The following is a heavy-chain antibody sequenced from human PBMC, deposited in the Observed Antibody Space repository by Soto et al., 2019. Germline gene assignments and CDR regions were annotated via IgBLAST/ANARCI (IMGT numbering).Heavy chain of an antibody. J-gene: IGHJ6*02. D-gene: IGHD3-10*01. V-gene: IGHV1-18*01. CDR1: GYTFTNSG. Sequence: ASVKVSCKASGYTFTNSGISWVRQAPGQGLEWMGWISTDNGNTNYAQHLQGRVSMTTDTSTSTAYMDLRSLRADDTAIYYCAKDLHWFAMDVWGQGTTVTVSS. CDR3: AKDLHWFAMDV. CDR2: ISTDNGNT.